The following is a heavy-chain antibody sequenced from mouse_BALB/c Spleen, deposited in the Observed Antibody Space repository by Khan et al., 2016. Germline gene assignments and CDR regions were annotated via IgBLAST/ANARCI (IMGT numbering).Heavy chain of an antibody. D-gene: IGHD1-1*02. Sequence: QVQLQQSGAELVKPGASVKLSCKTSGYTFTSYWIQWVKQRPGQGLGWIGEIFPGTGTTYYNEKFKGKATLTMDTSSSTAYMQLSNLTSEDSAVYFCARGGGYYFDYWGQGTTLTVSS. CDR3: ARGGGYYFDY. V-gene: IGHV1S132*01. J-gene: IGHJ2*01. CDR1: GYTFTSYW. CDR2: IFPGTGTT.